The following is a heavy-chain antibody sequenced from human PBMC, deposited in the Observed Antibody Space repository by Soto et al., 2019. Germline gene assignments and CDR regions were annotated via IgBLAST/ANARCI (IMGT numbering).Heavy chain of an antibody. CDR2: ISYDGSNQ. V-gene: IGHV3-30-3*01. J-gene: IGHJ4*02. CDR3: ARRTGTAPRFDF. Sequence: QVQLVESGGGVVQPGRSLRLSCSASGFTFSDFERYWIRQAPGKGLDWVSFISYDGSNQYYAGSVKGRFTISRDNSKNTLFLLMSSLRPEDTAVYFCARRTGTAPRFDFWGQGTLVTVSS. D-gene: IGHD1-7*01. CDR1: GFTFSDFE.